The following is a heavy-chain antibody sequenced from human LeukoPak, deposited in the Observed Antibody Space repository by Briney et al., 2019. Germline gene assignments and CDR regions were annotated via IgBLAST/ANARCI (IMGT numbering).Heavy chain of an antibody. CDR3: ARGSYDILTGYFRYYYYMDV. CDR2: IYYSGST. V-gene: IGHV4-59*01. D-gene: IGHD3-9*01. CDR1: GGSISSYY. J-gene: IGHJ6*03. Sequence: SETLSLTCTVSGGSISSYYWSWIRQPPGKGLEWIGYIYYSGSTNYNPSLKSRVTISVDTSKNQFSLKLSSVTAADTAVYYCARGSYDILTGYFRYYYYMDVWGKGTTVTISS.